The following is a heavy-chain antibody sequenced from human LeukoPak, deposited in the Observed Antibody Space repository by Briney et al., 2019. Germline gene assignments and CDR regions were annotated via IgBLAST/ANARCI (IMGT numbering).Heavy chain of an antibody. Sequence: GGSLRLSCAASGFTFSSYGMHWVRQAPGKGLEWVAFIRYDGSNKYYADSVKGRFTISRDNSKNTLYLQMNSLRAEDTAVYYCASGYSGYAPMAYFDYWGQGTLVTVSS. D-gene: IGHD5-12*01. CDR3: ASGYSGYAPMAYFDY. CDR1: GFTFSSYG. V-gene: IGHV3-30*02. CDR2: IRYDGSNK. J-gene: IGHJ4*02.